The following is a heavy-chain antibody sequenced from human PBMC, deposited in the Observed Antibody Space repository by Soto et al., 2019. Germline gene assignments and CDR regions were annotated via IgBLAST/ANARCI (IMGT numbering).Heavy chain of an antibody. J-gene: IGHJ3*02. CDR1: GASISSSC. CDR3: ARGSYDNRGQSNTFHI. D-gene: IGHD3-22*01. Sequence: SETVSLTCTVSGASISSSCWSCIRQSAGEGLEWIGYVHYSGSTKYNHSLKSRVTISVDTSKNPFSLKLSSVTAADTAVYYCARGSYDNRGQSNTFHIGRQGTMVT. CDR2: VHYSGST. V-gene: IGHV4-59*01.